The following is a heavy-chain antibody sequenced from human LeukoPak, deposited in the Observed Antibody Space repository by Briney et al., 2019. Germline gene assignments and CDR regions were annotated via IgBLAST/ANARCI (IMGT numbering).Heavy chain of an antibody. CDR3: AKDGGLWVSAHWGDS. Sequence: GGSLRPSCAASGFTFSSYGMHWVRQAPGKGLEWVAVISYDGSNKYYADSVKGRFTISRDNSKNTLYLQMNSLRAEDTAVYYCAKDGGLWVSAHWGDSWGRGTLVTVSS. V-gene: IGHV3-30*18. D-gene: IGHD7-27*01. CDR2: ISYDGSNK. J-gene: IGHJ4*02. CDR1: GFTFSSYG.